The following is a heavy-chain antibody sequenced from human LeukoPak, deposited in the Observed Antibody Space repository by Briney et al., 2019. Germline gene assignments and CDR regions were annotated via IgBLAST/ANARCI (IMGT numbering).Heavy chain of an antibody. J-gene: IGHJ4*02. Sequence: SETLSLTCAVSGDSISSGGYSWSWIRQPPGKGLEWIGYIYHSGSTYYNPSLKSRVTISVDRSKNQFSLKLSSVTAADTAVYYCARGAPHFDYWGQGTLVTVSS. CDR3: ARGAPHFDY. CDR2: IYHSGST. CDR1: GDSISSGGYS. V-gene: IGHV4-30-2*01.